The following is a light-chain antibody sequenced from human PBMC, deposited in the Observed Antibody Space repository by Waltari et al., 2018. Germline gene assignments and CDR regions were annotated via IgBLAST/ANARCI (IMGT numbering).Light chain of an antibody. CDR2: EVS. V-gene: IGLV2-18*02. CDR3: TSYTGYSTYV. J-gene: IGLJ1*01. Sequence: QSALTQPPSVSGSPGQSVTISCTGTSSDVGGYNRVSWYQQSPGTAPKLVIFEVSNRPSGVPDRFSGYKSGNTASLTIFGLQAEDEADYYCTSYTGYSTYVFGTGTKVTVL. CDR1: SSDVGGYNR.